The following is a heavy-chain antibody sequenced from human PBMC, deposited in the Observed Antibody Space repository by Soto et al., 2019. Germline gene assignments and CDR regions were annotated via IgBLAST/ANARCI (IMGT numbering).Heavy chain of an antibody. V-gene: IGHV4-34*01. J-gene: IGHJ6*02. CDR2: INHSGST. CDR3: ARESLRFLAV. D-gene: IGHD3-3*01. Sequence: PSETLSLTCAVYGGSFSGYYWSWIRQPPGKGLEWIGEINHSGSTNYNPSLKSRVTISVDTSKNQFSLKLSSVTAADTAVYYCARESLRFLAVWGQGTTVTVSS. CDR1: GGSFSGYY.